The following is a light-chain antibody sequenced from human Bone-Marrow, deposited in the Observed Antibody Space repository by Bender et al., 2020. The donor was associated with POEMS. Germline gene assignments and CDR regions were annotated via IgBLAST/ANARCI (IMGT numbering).Light chain of an antibody. Sequence: QSALTQPPSASGSPGQSVTISCAGTSSDVGGYNYVSWYQQHPGKAPKLVISEVNKRPSGVPDRFSGSRSGNTASLTISRLQPEYEADYHCSSYAGNNKYVFGAGTQVTVL. CDR2: EVN. CDR1: SSDVGGYNY. V-gene: IGLV2-8*01. J-gene: IGLJ1*01. CDR3: SSYAGNNKYV.